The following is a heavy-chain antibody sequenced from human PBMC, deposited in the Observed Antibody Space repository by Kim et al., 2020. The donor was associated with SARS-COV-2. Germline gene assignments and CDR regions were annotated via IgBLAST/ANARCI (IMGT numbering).Heavy chain of an antibody. Sequence: GGSLRLSCAASGFTFSSYGMHWVRQAPGKGLEWVAVIWYDGSNKYYADSVKGRFTISRDNSKNTLYLQMNSLRAEDTAVYYCAREVEVGADRPVDYWGQGTLVTVSS. J-gene: IGHJ4*02. CDR2: IWYDGSNK. CDR3: AREVEVGADRPVDY. V-gene: IGHV3-33*01. D-gene: IGHD1-26*01. CDR1: GFTFSSYG.